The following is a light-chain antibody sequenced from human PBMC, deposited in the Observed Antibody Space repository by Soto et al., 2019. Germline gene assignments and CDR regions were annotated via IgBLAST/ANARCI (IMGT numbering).Light chain of an antibody. CDR1: QGVGRA. Sequence: AIQLTQSPSSLSASVGDRVIITCRASQGVGRALAWYQQKPGKSPKLLIYDASILETGAPARFSGSGSGTDFTHTISTLQPEDFATYYCQQFNGDPSFGQGTRLDIK. CDR3: QQFNGDPS. J-gene: IGKJ5*01. V-gene: IGKV1-13*02. CDR2: DAS.